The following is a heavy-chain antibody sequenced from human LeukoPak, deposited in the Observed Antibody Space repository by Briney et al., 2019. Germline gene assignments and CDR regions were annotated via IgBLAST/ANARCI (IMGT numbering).Heavy chain of an antibody. CDR3: AKVKAVAGTEY. CDR1: GFTFSSYA. Sequence: GGSLRLSCAASGFTFSSYAMSWVRQAPGKGLGWVSAISGSGGSTYYADSVKGRFTISRDNSKNTLYLQMNSLRAEDTAVYYCAKVKAVAGTEYWGQGTLVTVSS. D-gene: IGHD6-19*01. J-gene: IGHJ4*02. CDR2: ISGSGGST. V-gene: IGHV3-23*01.